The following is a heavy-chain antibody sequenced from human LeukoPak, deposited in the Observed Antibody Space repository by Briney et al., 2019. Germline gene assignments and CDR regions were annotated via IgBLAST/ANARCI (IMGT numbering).Heavy chain of an antibody. J-gene: IGHJ4*02. Sequence: PSETLSLTCVVSGGSLSTHHWSWIRQPPGKGLEWIGYIHYSGTTNYNPSLKSRVTISLDTSRNQFSLKLRSVTTADTAVYYCARRRVYSGSGEFDFWGQGTLVTVSS. V-gene: IGHV4-59*11. CDR3: ARRRVYSGSGEFDF. D-gene: IGHD5-12*01. CDR2: IHYSGTT. CDR1: GGSLSTHH.